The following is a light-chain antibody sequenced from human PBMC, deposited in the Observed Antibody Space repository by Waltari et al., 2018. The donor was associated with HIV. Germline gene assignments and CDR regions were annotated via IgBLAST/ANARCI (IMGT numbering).Light chain of an antibody. CDR3: CSYAGSYTVV. J-gene: IGLJ2*01. CDR2: DVS. V-gene: IGLV2-11*01. Sequence: QSALTQPRPAFWSPAQSVTISCTGTSSDVGGYTYVSWYQQHPGKAPKLMIYDVSKRPSGVPDRFSGSKSGNTASLTISGLQAEDEADYYCCSYAGSYTVVFGGGTKLTVL. CDR1: SSDVGGYTY.